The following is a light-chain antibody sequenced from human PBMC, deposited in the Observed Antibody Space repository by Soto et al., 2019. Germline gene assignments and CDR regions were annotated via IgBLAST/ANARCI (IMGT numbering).Light chain of an antibody. CDR3: CSYASSSSWV. CDR2: GVS. V-gene: IGLV2-23*02. CDR1: SSDVGSYNL. J-gene: IGLJ3*02. Sequence: QSALTQPASVSGSPGQSITISCTGTSSDVGSYNLVSWYQQHPGKAPKLMIYGVSERPSGVSSRFSGSKSGNTASLTISGLQADDEADYYCCSYASSSSWVFGGGTKVTVL.